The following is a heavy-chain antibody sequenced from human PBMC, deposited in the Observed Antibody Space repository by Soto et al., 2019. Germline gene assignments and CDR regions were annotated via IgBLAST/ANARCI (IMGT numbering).Heavy chain of an antibody. Sequence: SETLSLTCTVSGGSISSYYWSWIRQPPGKGLEWIGYIYYSGSTNYNPSLKSRVTISVDTSKNQFSLKLSSVTAADTAVYYCAGHGGIAAFGIPSPYYYMDVWGKGTTVTVSS. J-gene: IGHJ6*03. CDR1: GGSISSYY. CDR3: AGHGGIAAFGIPSPYYYMDV. CDR2: IYYSGST. D-gene: IGHD6-13*01. V-gene: IGHV4-59*08.